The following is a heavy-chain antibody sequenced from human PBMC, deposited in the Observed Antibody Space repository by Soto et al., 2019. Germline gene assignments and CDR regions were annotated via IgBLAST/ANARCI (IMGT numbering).Heavy chain of an antibody. CDR3: ARSIAAAVDLDY. CDR1: GYTFSSYG. Sequence: QVQLVQSGAEVKKPGASVKVSCKASGYTFSSYGIRWVRQAPGQGLEWMGCISAYNGNTNYAQKLQGRVTMTTDTSTSTAYMEVRSLRSDDTAVYYCARSIAAAVDLDYWGQGTLVTVSS. CDR2: ISAYNGNT. J-gene: IGHJ4*02. V-gene: IGHV1-18*01. D-gene: IGHD6-13*01.